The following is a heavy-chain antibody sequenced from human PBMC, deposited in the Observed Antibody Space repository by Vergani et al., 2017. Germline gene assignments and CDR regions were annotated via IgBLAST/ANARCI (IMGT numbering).Heavy chain of an antibody. J-gene: IGHJ5*02. D-gene: IGHD4-23*01. CDR1: GFSFGSYG. CDR3: ARDXSELRRTRWAWFDP. Sequence: VQLVESGGGLVQPGGSLRLSCAASGFSFGSYGMHWVRQSPGKGLEWVAVISNDGGNKYYADSVKGRFTISRDNSKNTLYLQMNSLRAEDTAVYYCARDXSELRRTRWAWFDPWGQGTLVTVSS. V-gene: IGHV3-30*03. CDR2: ISNDGGNK.